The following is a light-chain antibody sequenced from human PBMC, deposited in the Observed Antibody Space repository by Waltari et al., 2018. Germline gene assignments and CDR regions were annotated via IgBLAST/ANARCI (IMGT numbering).Light chain of an antibody. J-gene: IGKJ4*01. CDR3: LQRKSWPPVT. CDR1: QGVSFS. CDR2: DAL. Sequence: EIVLTQSPATLSLSPGDRATLSCRASQGVSFSLSWYQQKAGQAPRLVIYDALDRATGIPARFIGSGSGTDFNLTISRLEPEDFAVYFCLQRKSWPPVTFGGGTRVEIK. V-gene: IGKV3-11*01.